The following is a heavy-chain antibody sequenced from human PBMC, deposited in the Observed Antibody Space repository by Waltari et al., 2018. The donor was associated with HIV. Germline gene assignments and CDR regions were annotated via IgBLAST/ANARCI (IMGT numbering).Heavy chain of an antibody. J-gene: IGHJ6*02. CDR3: ARLGFGERTKNYYYYGMDV. CDR2: ISPIFGTA. D-gene: IGHD3-16*01. V-gene: IGHV1-69*18. CDR1: GGTFSSYA. Sequence: QVQLVQSGAEVKKPGSSVKVSCKASGGTFSSYAISWVRQAPGQGLEWMGRISPIFGTANYAQKVQGRVTITADESTSTAYMELSSLRSEDTAVYYCARLGFGERTKNYYYYGMDVWGQGTTVTVSS.